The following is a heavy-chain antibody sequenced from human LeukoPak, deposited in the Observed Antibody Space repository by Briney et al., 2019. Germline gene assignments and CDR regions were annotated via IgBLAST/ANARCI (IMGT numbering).Heavy chain of an antibody. D-gene: IGHD1-26*01. CDR2: ISSSSTTI. J-gene: IGHJ4*02. Sequence: GGSLRLSCAASGFTFSSYSMNWVRQAPGKGLEWVSFISSSSTTIYYADSVKGRFTISRDNAKNSLYLQVNSLRDEDTAVYYCAKSESYRFDYWGQGTLVTVSS. CDR1: GFTFSSYS. V-gene: IGHV3-48*02. CDR3: AKSESYRFDY.